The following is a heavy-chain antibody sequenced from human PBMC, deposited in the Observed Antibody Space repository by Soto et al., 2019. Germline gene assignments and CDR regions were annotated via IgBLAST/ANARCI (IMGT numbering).Heavy chain of an antibody. CDR2: ISSSGSTI. J-gene: IGHJ6*03. CDR1: GFTFSDYY. D-gene: IGHD2-2*01. CDR3: ARERGEDIVVVPAAMVYDYYYYMDV. V-gene: IGHV3-11*01. Sequence: QVQLVESGGGLVKPGGSLRLSCAASGFTFSDYYMSWIRQAPGKGLEWVSYISSSGSTIYYADSVKGRFTISRDNAKNSLYLQMNSLRAEDTAVYYCARERGEDIVVVPAAMVYDYYYYMDVWGKGTTVTVSS.